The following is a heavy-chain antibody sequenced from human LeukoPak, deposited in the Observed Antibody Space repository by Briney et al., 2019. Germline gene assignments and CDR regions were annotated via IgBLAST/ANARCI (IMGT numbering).Heavy chain of an antibody. Sequence: ASVKVSCKASGYTFTGYYMHWVRQAPGQGLEWMGWINPNSGGTNYAQKFQGRVTMTRDTSISTAYMELSRLRSDDTAVYYCARVFRSYYDSSGPTGGSAFDIWGQGTMATVSS. CDR1: GYTFTGYY. CDR3: ARVFRSYYDSSGPTGGSAFDI. J-gene: IGHJ3*02. CDR2: INPNSGGT. V-gene: IGHV1-2*02. D-gene: IGHD3-22*01.